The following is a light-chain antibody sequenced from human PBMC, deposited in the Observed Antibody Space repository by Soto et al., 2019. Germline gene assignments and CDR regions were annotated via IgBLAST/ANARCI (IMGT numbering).Light chain of an antibody. V-gene: IGKV3-11*01. Sequence: EIVLTQSPATLSWSPGERATLSCRASQSIRTSLAWYQQKPGQAPRLVTFDASNRANGVPARFGGSGSGTDFTLTINSLEPEDFAVYYCQQRNVWPPITFGQGTRLEIK. CDR3: QQRNVWPPIT. CDR1: QSIRTS. CDR2: DAS. J-gene: IGKJ5*01.